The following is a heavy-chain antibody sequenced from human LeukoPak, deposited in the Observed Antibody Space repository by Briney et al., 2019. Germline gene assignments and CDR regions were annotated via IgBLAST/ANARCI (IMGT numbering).Heavy chain of an antibody. D-gene: IGHD3-10*01. CDR3: ARRQYYYGSGSMDV. CDR2: IYYSGSA. V-gene: IGHV4-30-4*08. J-gene: IGHJ6*03. CDR1: GGSISSGDYY. Sequence: SQTLSLTCSVTGGSISSGDYYWPWLRQPPGKGREGIAYIYYSGSAEYNLSLQSRATISVDTSKNQFFLKLRSVTAADTAVYYCARRQYYYGSGSMDVWGKGTMVTISS.